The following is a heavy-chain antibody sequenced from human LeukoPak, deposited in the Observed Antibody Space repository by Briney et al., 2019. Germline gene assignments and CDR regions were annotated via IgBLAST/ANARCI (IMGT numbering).Heavy chain of an antibody. J-gene: IGHJ3*02. CDR1: GYTFTSYY. D-gene: IGHD3-22*01. Sequence: APVKVSCKASGYTFTSYYMHWVRQAPGQGLEWMGIINPSGGSTSYAQKFQGRVTMTRDTSTSTVYMELSSLRSEDTAVYYCARDATQDKYDSSGYYSFDIWGQGTMVTVSS. V-gene: IGHV1-46*01. CDR3: ARDATQDKYDSSGYYSFDI. CDR2: INPSGGST.